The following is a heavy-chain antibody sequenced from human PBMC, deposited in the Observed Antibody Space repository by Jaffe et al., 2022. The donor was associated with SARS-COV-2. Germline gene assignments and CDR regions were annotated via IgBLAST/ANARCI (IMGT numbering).Heavy chain of an antibody. CDR1: GFTFDDYA. D-gene: IGHD3-9*01. CDR3: AKSSADVLTGYYEAPFDY. CDR2: ISWNSGSI. V-gene: IGHV3-9*01. J-gene: IGHJ4*02. Sequence: EVQLVESGGGLVQPGRSLRLSCAASGFTFDDYAMHWVRQAPGKGLEWVSGISWNSGSIGYADSVKGRFTISRDNAKNSLYLQMNSLRAEDTALYYCAKSSADVLTGYYEAPFDYWGQGTLVTVSS.